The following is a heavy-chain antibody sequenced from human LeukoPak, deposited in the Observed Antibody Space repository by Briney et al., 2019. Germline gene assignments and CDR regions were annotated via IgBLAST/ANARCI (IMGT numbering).Heavy chain of an antibody. V-gene: IGHV5-51*01. D-gene: IGHD2-2*01. Sequence: GESLKISCKGSGYSFTSYWIGWVRQMPGKGLEWMGIIYPGDSDTRYSPSFQGQVTISADKSISTAYLQWSSLKASDTAMYYCARMEENIVVVPAVLYFDYWGQGTLVTVSS. CDR3: ARMEENIVVVPAVLYFDY. CDR2: IYPGDSDT. J-gene: IGHJ4*02. CDR1: GYSFTSYW.